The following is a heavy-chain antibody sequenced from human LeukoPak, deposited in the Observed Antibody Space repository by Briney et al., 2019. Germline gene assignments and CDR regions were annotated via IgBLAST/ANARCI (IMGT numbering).Heavy chain of an antibody. Sequence: ASVKVSCKASGYTVTGYYMHWVRQAPGQGLEWMGWINPNSGGTNYAQKFQGRVTMTRDTSISTAYMELSRLRSDDTAVYYCARSIYTADAFDIWGQGTMVTVSS. CDR2: INPNSGGT. D-gene: IGHD2-2*02. V-gene: IGHV1-2*02. CDR1: GYTVTGYY. CDR3: ARSIYTADAFDI. J-gene: IGHJ3*02.